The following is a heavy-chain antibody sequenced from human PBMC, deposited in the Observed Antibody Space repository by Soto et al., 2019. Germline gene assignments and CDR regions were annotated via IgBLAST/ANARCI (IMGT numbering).Heavy chain of an antibody. D-gene: IGHD1-1*01. Sequence: ASVKVSCKASGFTFPSSAVQWVRQARGQRLEWIGWIVVGSGNTNSAQKFQERVTFTRDMSTSTVCMELSSLIFEDTAVYYCAADDMTTFIWGQGTLVTVSS. CDR2: IVVGSGNT. CDR3: AADDMTTFI. J-gene: IGHJ4*02. CDR1: GFTFPSSA. V-gene: IGHV1-58*01.